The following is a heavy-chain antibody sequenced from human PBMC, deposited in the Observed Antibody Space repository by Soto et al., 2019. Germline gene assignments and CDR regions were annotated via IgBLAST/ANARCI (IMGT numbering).Heavy chain of an antibody. CDR2: INHSGST. V-gene: IGHV4-34*01. CDR3: ASRLPQLGTKTPSNWFDP. Sequence: SETLSLTCAVYGGSFSGYYWSWIRQPPGKGLEWIGEINHSGSTNYNPSLKSRVTISVDTSKNQFSLKLSSVTAADTAVYYCASRLPQLGTKTPSNWFDPWGQGTLVTVSS. D-gene: IGHD6-13*01. J-gene: IGHJ5*02. CDR1: GGSFSGYY.